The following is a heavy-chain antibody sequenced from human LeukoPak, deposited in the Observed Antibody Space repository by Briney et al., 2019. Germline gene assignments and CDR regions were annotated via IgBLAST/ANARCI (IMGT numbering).Heavy chain of an antibody. CDR2: ISGSGGST. V-gene: IGHV3-23*01. J-gene: IGHJ4*02. D-gene: IGHD2-2*01. CDR3: AKSGPYCSSTSCNYFDY. Sequence: GGSLRLYCTASGFTFSNYNMNWVRQAPGKGLEWVSAISGSGGSTYYADSVKGRFTISRDNSKNALFLQMNSLRAEDTAVYYCAKSGPYCSSTSCNYFDYWGQGTLVTVSS. CDR1: GFTFSNYN.